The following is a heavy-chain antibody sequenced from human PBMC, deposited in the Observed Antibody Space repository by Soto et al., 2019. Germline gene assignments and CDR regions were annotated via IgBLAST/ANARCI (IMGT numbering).Heavy chain of an antibody. D-gene: IGHD6-13*01. V-gene: IGHV3-43*01. CDR1: GFTFDDYT. Sequence: SGGSLRLSCAASGFTFDDYTMHWVRQAPGKGLEWVSLISWDGGSTYYADSVKGRFTISRDNSKNSLYLQMNSLRTEDTALYYCARQAAAGSYWYFDLWGRGTLVTVSS. CDR2: ISWDGGST. J-gene: IGHJ2*01. CDR3: ARQAAAGSYWYFDL.